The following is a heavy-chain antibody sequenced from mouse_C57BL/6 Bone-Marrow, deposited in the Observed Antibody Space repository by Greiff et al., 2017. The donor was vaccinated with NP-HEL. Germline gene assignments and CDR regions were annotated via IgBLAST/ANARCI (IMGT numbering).Heavy chain of an antibody. CDR2: ILPGSGST. V-gene: IGHV1-9*01. J-gene: IGHJ1*03. D-gene: IGHD1-1*01. CDR1: GYTFTGYW. CDR3: ARWGSYGYFDF. Sequence: VQLQQSGAELMKPGASVKLSCKASGYTFTGYWIEWVKQRPGQGLEWIGEILPGSGSTNYNEKFKGKATLTADKSSSTAYMQLSSLTTEDSAVYYCARWGSYGYFDFWGTGTTVTVSA.